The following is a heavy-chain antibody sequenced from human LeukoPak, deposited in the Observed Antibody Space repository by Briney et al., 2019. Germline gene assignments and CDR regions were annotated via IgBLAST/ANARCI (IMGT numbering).Heavy chain of an antibody. J-gene: IGHJ3*02. CDR3: ARDYGNYYDSSAEAFDI. CDR2: ISAYNGNT. Sequence: ASVKLSCKASGYTFTSYGISWVRQAPGQGLEWMGWISAYNGNTNYAQKLQGRVTMTTDTSTSTAYMELRSLRSDDTAVYYCARDYGNYYDSSAEAFDIWGQGTMVTVSS. V-gene: IGHV1-18*01. CDR1: GYTFTSYG. D-gene: IGHD3-22*01.